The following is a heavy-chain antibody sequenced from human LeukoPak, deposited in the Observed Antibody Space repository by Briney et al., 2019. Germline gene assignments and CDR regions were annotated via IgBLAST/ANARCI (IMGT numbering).Heavy chain of an antibody. J-gene: IGHJ4*02. CDR2: ISSSSSTI. CDR3: ARVAAARPGY. CDR1: GFTFTSYS. D-gene: IGHD6-6*01. V-gene: IGHV3-48*04. Sequence: GGSLRLSCAASGFTFTSYSMNWVRQAPEKGLEWVSYISSSSSTIYYADSVKGRFTISRDNAKNSLYLQMNSLRAEDTAVYYCARVAAARPGYWGQGTLVTVSS.